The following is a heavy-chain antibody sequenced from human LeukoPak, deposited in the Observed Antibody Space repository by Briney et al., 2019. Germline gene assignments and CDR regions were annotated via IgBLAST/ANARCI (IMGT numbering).Heavy chain of an antibody. CDR2: VNGRGATT. Sequence: PGGSLRLSCAASGFASGFTFSDYAVSWVRQAPGKGPEWVASVNGRGATTYYADSVKGRFTISRDSSKNTLYLQMNSLRAEDTAVYYCAKEEHSGYVPYYFDYWGQGTLVTVSS. CDR1: GFTFSDYA. CDR3: AKEEHSGYVPYYFDY. V-gene: IGHV3-23*01. D-gene: IGHD5-12*01. J-gene: IGHJ4*02.